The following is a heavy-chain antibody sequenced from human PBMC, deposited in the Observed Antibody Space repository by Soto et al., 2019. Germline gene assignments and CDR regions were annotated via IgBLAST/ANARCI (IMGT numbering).Heavy chain of an antibody. Sequence: SETLSLTCAVYGGSFSGYYWSWIRQPPGKGLEWIGETNHSGSTNYNPSLKSRVTISVDTSKNQFSLKLSSVTAADTAVYYCARTALYCSSTSCYHYYYYGMDVWGQGTTVTVSS. J-gene: IGHJ6*02. D-gene: IGHD2-2*01. CDR3: ARTALYCSSTSCYHYYYYGMDV. CDR2: TNHSGST. V-gene: IGHV4-34*01. CDR1: GGSFSGYY.